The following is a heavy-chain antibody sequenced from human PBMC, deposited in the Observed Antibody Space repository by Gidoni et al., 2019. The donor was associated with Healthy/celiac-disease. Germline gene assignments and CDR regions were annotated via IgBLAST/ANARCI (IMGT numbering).Heavy chain of an antibody. Sequence: QVQLQQWGAGLLKPSETLSLTCAVYGGFFSGYYWTWIRQPPGKGLEWIGQINHSGSTTYNPSLKSRVTISVDTSKNQFSLKLRSVTAADTAVYYCARQRGGWGYCSSTSCYSNYYYYGMDVWGQGTTVTVSS. CDR2: INHSGST. CDR3: ARQRGGWGYCSSTSCYSNYYYYGMDV. CDR1: GGFFSGYY. J-gene: IGHJ6*02. D-gene: IGHD2-2*02. V-gene: IGHV4-34*01.